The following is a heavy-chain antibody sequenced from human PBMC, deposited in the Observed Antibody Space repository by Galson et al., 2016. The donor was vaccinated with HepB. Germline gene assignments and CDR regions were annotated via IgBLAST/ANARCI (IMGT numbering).Heavy chain of an antibody. V-gene: IGHV1-18*01. CDR2: ISAYNGNT. D-gene: IGHD4-17*01. J-gene: IGHJ6*02. CDR3: ATYPSYGDYGGYYYGMDV. Sequence: SVKVSCKAPGYTFTTYGISWVRQAPGQGLEWMGWISAYNGNTNYAQKLQGRVTMTTDTSTSTAYMELRSLRYDDTAVYYCATYPSYGDYGGYYYGMDVWGQGTTVTVPS. CDR1: GYTFTTYG.